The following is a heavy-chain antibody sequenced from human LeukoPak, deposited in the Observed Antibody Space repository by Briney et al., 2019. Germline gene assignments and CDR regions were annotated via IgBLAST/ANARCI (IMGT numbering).Heavy chain of an antibody. D-gene: IGHD2-8*01. CDR2: INPDASST. CDR1: GFTFSKYW. J-gene: IGHJ4*02. CDR3: ACDNTGCTNGVCSDY. V-gene: IGHV3-74*01. Sequence: AGGSLRLSCAASGFTFSKYWMHWVRQVPGKGRVWVSRINPDASSTIYADSVKGRFTISRDNARNTLYLEINSLRAEDTAVYYCACDNTGCTNGVCSDYWGQGTMVTVSS.